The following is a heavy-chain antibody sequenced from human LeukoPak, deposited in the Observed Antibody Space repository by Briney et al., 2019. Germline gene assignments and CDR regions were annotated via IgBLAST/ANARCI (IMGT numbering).Heavy chain of an antibody. CDR3: ARERTYDYVWGSYRILRTNRNWFDP. D-gene: IGHD3-16*02. Sequence: ASVKVSCKASGYTFTSYGISWVRQAPGQGLEWMGWISAYNGNTNYAQKLQGRVTMTTDTSTSTAYMELGSLRSDDTAVYYCARERTYDYVWGSYRILRTNRNWFDPWGQGTLVTVSS. V-gene: IGHV1-18*01. J-gene: IGHJ5*02. CDR2: ISAYNGNT. CDR1: GYTFTSYG.